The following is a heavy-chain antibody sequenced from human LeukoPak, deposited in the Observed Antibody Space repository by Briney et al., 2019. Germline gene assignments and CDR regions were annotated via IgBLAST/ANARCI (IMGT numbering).Heavy chain of an antibody. V-gene: IGHV1-46*01. J-gene: IGHJ5*02. Sequence: ASVKVSCKASGYTFTSYYMHWVRQAPGQGLEWMGIINPSGGSTSYAQKFRGRVTMTRDTSTSTVYMELSSLRSEDTAVNYCAREGDVDTATWHWFDPWGQGTLVTVSS. CDR1: GYTFTSYY. D-gene: IGHD5-18*01. CDR2: INPSGGST. CDR3: AREGDVDTATWHWFDP.